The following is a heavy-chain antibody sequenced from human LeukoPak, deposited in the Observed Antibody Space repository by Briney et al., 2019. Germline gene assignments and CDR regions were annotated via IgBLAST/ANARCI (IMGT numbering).Heavy chain of an antibody. CDR2: TYYSGST. CDR3: ARDALWFGEFQGMDV. J-gene: IGHJ6*02. V-gene: IGHV4-59*01. D-gene: IGHD3-10*01. CDR1: GGSISSYY. Sequence: SETLSLTCTVSGGSISSYYWSWIRQPPGKGLEWIGYTYYSGSTNYNPSLKSRVTISVDTSKNQFSLKLSSVTAADTAVYYCARDALWFGEFQGMDVWGQGTTVTVSS.